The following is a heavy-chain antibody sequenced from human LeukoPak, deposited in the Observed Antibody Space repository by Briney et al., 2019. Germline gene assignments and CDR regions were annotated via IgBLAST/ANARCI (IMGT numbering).Heavy chain of an antibody. J-gene: IGHJ4*02. CDR2: ISSSSSYI. Sequence: GVLRLSCAASGFTFSSYSMNWVRQAPGKGLEWGSSISSSSSYIYYADSVKGRFTISRDNAKNSLYLQMNSLRAEDTAVYYCARDAPRRDGNFDYWGQGTLVTVSS. V-gene: IGHV3-21*01. D-gene: IGHD5-24*01. CDR3: ARDAPRRDGNFDY. CDR1: GFTFSSYS.